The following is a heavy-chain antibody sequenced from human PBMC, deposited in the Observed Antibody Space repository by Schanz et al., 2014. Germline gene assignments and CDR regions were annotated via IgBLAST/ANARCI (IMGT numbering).Heavy chain of an antibody. V-gene: IGHV1-46*03. CDR1: GYTFVSYS. J-gene: IGHJ4*02. CDR2: INPSGGGT. D-gene: IGHD5-12*01. CDR3: ARAPTASCRDTGYVGTPFDF. Sequence: QVQLVQSGAEVKKPGASVKVSCKASGYTFVSYSMHWVRQAPGQGLEWMGIINPSGGGTSYALRTQDRVTVTSDTSRSTVYMELSSLRAESTAVYYCARAPTASCRDTGYVGTPFDFWGQGTLXTVSS.